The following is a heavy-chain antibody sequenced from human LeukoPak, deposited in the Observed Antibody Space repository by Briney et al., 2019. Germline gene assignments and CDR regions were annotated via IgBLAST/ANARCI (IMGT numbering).Heavy chain of an antibody. D-gene: IGHD4/OR15-4a*01. J-gene: IGHJ4*02. Sequence: PSETLSLTCTVSGGSISSGDYYWSWIRQPPGKGLGWIGYIYYSGSTYYNPSLKSRVTISVDTSKNQFSLKLSSVTAADTAVYYCARQVQPSYFDYWGQGTLVTVSS. CDR2: IYYSGST. V-gene: IGHV4-30-4*01. CDR1: GGSISSGDYY. CDR3: ARQVQPSYFDY.